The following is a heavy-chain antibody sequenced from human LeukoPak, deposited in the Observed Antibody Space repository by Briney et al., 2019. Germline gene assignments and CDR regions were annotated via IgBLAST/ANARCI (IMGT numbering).Heavy chain of an antibody. D-gene: IGHD5-18*01. Sequence: GESLQISSKGSRSRFTSYWIGWVRPMPGKGLGWMGTIYPGDSDTRYSPSFQGQVTISADKSISTAYLQWSSLKASDTAMYYCARSSGYSYGSPFDYWGQGTLVTVSS. J-gene: IGHJ4*02. CDR2: IYPGDSDT. CDR3: ARSSGYSYGSPFDY. V-gene: IGHV5-51*01. CDR1: RSRFTSYW.